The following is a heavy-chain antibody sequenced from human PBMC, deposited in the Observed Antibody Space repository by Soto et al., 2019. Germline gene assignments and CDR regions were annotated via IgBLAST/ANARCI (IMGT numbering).Heavy chain of an antibody. CDR1: GYTLTTFF. CDR2: INPGYPAGRST. V-gene: IGHV1-46*01. CDR3: AGEAIVAGATTGMDV. J-gene: IGHJ6*02. D-gene: IGHD1-26*01. Sequence: QVQLVQSGAEVKKPGASVKVSCKASGYTLTTFFMHWVRQAPGQGLEWMGVINPGYPAGRSTTYAQEFQGRGTMTTYTSTSTVYMGLGRVRSDDTAGYYCAGEAIVAGATTGMDVWGQGTTVTVSS.